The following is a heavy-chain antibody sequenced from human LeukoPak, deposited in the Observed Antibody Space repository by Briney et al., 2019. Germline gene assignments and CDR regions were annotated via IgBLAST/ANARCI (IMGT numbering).Heavy chain of an antibody. CDR3: ARKKDGSGRPYDAFDI. CDR1: GYTFIDYY. D-gene: IGHD3-10*01. Sequence: VASVKVSCKASGYTFIDYYIHWVRQAPGQGLEWMGWINPNSGGTSYAQKFQGRVTMPRDTSISTAYMELSRLRSDGTAVYYCARKKDGSGRPYDAFDIWGQGTMVTVSS. J-gene: IGHJ3*02. CDR2: INPNSGGT. V-gene: IGHV1-2*02.